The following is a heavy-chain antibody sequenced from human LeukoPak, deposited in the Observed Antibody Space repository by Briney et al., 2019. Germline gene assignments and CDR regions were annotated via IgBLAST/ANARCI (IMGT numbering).Heavy chain of an antibody. V-gene: IGHV3-33*06. Sequence: GGSLRLSCAASGFTFSSYGMHGVRQAPGKGLEWVAVIWYDGSNKYYADSVKGRFTISRDNSKNTLYLQMNSLRADDTAVYYCAKVPNYYGSGSQGYFDYWGQGTLVTVSS. CDR3: AKVPNYYGSGSQGYFDY. D-gene: IGHD3-10*01. CDR2: IWYDGSNK. CDR1: GFTFSSYG. J-gene: IGHJ4*02.